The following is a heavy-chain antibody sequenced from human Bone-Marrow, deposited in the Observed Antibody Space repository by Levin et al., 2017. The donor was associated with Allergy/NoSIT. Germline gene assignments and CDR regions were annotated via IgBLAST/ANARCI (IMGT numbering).Heavy chain of an antibody. CDR3: AKGYYFGSGSYWLYYSYGMDV. J-gene: IGHJ6*02. Sequence: GGSLRLSCAASGFTFDDYAMHWVRQAPGKGLEWVLGISWNSTSIGYADSVKGRFTISRDNAKNSLYLLMNSLTAEDTALYYCAKGYYFGSGSYWLYYSYGMDVWGQGTTVTVSS. V-gene: IGHV3-9*01. CDR1: GFTFDDYA. CDR2: ISWNSTSI. D-gene: IGHD3-10*01.